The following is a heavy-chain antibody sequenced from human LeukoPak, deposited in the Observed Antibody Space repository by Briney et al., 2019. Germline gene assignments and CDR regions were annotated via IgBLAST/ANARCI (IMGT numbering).Heavy chain of an antibody. CDR1: GFTFDDYA. CDR3: AKDLSGSHAGVFDY. Sequence: GGSLRLSCAASGFTFDDYAMHWVRQAPGKGLEWVSGISWNSGSIGYADSVKGRFTISRDNAKNSLYLQMNSLRAEDTALYYCAKDLSGSHAGVFDYWGQGTLVTVSS. J-gene: IGHJ4*02. V-gene: IGHV3-9*01. D-gene: IGHD3-16*01. CDR2: ISWNSGSI.